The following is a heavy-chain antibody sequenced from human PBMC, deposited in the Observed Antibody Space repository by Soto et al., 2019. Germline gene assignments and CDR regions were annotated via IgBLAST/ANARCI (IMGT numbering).Heavy chain of an antibody. V-gene: IGHV1-69*13. CDR2: IIPIFGTA. CDR3: ARVGLQLAFFDY. Sequence: SVKVSCKASGGTFSSYAISWVRQAPGQGLEWMGGIIPIFGTANYAQKFRGRVTITADESTSTAYMELSSLRSEDTAVYYCARVGLQLAFFDYWGQGTLVTVSS. J-gene: IGHJ4*02. D-gene: IGHD1-1*01. CDR1: GGTFSSYA.